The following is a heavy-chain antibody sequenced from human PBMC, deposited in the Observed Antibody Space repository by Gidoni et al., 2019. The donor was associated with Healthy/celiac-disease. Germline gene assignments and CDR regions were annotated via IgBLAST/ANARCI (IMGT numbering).Heavy chain of an antibody. CDR1: GGSMSSYY. J-gene: IGHJ4*02. Sequence: QVQLQESGPGLVKSSDTLSLTCIVSGGSMSSYYWTWIRQPPGKGLEWIGYIYSNGKLDYNTSLKSRITISVDTSRSQFSLKFNYVTAADKAVYYCARGRTYSYYWGQGTLVTVSS. CDR2: IYSNGKL. D-gene: IGHD2-21*01. V-gene: IGHV4-59*01. CDR3: ARGRTYSYY.